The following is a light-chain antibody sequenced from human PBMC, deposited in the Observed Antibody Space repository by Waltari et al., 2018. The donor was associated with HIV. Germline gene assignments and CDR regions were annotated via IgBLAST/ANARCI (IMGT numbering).Light chain of an antibody. CDR3: MQALQTPRT. CDR1: QSLLHSNGFNY. Sequence: DIVMTQSPLSLPVTPGESASISCRSSQSLLHSNGFNYLDWYLQKPGQSPQLLISLASNRASGVPDRFSGSGSGTDFTLKISRVEAEDVGVYYCMQALQTPRTFGQGTKVEIK. V-gene: IGKV2-28*01. J-gene: IGKJ1*01. CDR2: LAS.